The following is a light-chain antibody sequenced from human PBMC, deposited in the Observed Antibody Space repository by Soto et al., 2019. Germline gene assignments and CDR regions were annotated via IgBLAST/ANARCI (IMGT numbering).Light chain of an antibody. V-gene: IGLV1-40*01. Sequence: QSVLTQPPSVSGAPGQRVTMSCTGSSSNIGAGFDVHWYQQLPGTAPRLLIYANTKRPSGVPDRFSGSRSGTSISLAITGLLAEDEADYFCQSYDSSMSGYVFGTGTKVTVL. CDR3: QSYDSSMSGYV. CDR2: ANT. CDR1: SSNIGAGFD. J-gene: IGLJ1*01.